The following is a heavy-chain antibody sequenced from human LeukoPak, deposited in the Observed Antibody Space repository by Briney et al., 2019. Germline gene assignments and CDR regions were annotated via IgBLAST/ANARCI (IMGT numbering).Heavy chain of an antibody. CDR1: GFTFSSYG. D-gene: IGHD6-19*01. J-gene: IGHJ4*02. CDR2: IWYDGSNK. Sequence: GGSLRLSCAGSGFTFSSYGMYWVREGPGKGLEWVAVIWYDGSNKYYADSVKGRFTISRDNSKNTLYLQMNSLRAEDTAVYYCARDHSSGWYSDYFDYWGQGTLVTVSS. V-gene: IGHV3-33*01. CDR3: ARDHSSGWYSDYFDY.